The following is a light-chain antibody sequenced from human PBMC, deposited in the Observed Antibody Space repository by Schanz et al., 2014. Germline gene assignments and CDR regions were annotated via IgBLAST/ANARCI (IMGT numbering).Light chain of an antibody. J-gene: IGLJ3*02. V-gene: IGLV2-14*01. CDR3: CSYAGSYTWV. CDR1: SSDVGGYNY. Sequence: QSALTQPASVSGSPGQSITISCTGTSSDVGGYNYVSWYQQHPGKAPKLMIYDVNNRPSGVSYRFSGSKSGNTASLTISGLQGEDEADYYCCSYAGSYTWVFGGGTKLTVL. CDR2: DVN.